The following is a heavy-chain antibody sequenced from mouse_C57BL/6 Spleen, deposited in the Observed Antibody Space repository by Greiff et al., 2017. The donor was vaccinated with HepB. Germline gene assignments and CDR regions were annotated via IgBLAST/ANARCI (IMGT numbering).Heavy chain of an antibody. V-gene: IGHV1-64*01. CDR2: IHPNSGST. J-gene: IGHJ4*01. D-gene: IGHD1-1*01. CDR1: GYTFTSYW. Sequence: QVQLKQPGAELVKPGASVKLSCKASGYTFTSYWMHWVKQRPGQGLEWIGMIHPNSGSTNYNEKFKSKATLTVDKSSSTAYMQLSSLTSEDSAVYYCARGLFITTVVATNYYAMDYWGQGTSVTVSS. CDR3: ARGLFITTVVATNYYAMDY.